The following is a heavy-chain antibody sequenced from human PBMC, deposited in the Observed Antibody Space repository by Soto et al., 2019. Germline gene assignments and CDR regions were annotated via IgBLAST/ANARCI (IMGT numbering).Heavy chain of an antibody. CDR3: ARTGELRLDS. CDR2: ISAYSGKT. Sequence: QVPLVQSGAEVKKPGASVRVSCKASGYTFSNYGISWVRQAPGQGLKWMGWISAYSGKTNYAQSLQVRVTMTTDTSTNTAYMELRSLTSDDTAVYYCARTGELRLDSWGQGTLVTVSS. J-gene: IGHJ4*02. D-gene: IGHD1-7*01. V-gene: IGHV1-18*01. CDR1: GYTFSNYG.